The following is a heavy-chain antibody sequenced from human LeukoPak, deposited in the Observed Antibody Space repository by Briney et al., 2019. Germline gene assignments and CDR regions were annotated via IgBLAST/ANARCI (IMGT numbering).Heavy chain of an antibody. CDR2: IYYSGST. Sequence: SETLSLTCTVSGGSISSYFWSWIRQPPGKGLEWIGYIYYSGSTNYDPSLKSRVTISVDTSKNQFSLKLSSVTAADTAVYYCASARLGSGLEGAFDIWGQGTMVTVSS. J-gene: IGHJ3*02. D-gene: IGHD6-25*01. V-gene: IGHV4-59*01. CDR3: ASARLGSGLEGAFDI. CDR1: GGSISSYF.